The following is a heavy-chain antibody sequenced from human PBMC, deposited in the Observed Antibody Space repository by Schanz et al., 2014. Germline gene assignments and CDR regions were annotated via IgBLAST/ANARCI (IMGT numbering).Heavy chain of an antibody. V-gene: IGHV1-2*06. CDR2: INPNSGGT. D-gene: IGHD6-13*01. CDR1: GHPFTAYY. Sequence: QVQLVQSGAEVKKPGASVKVSCKASGHPFTAYYMHWVRQAPGQGLEWMGRINPNSGGTNYAENFQGRVTMPRDTPTSTVYMELSRLTSDDTALYYCARDGHSSIWDSYYFYGLDVWGQGTTVTVSS. CDR3: ARDGHSSIWDSYYFYGLDV. J-gene: IGHJ6*02.